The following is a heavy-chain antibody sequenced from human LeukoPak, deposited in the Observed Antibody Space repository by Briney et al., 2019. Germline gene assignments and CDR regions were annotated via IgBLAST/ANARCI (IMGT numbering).Heavy chain of an antibody. V-gene: IGHV3-23*01. CDR1: RFTFSSYA. CDR2: ISGSGGST. D-gene: IGHD2-15*01. Sequence: PRGCLRLSCAASRFTFSSYAMSWVCQAPGKGLGWVSAISGSGGSTYYADSVKGRFTISRDNSKNTLYLQMNSLRAEDTAVYYCAKGDIVVVVAVTFVYWGQGTLVTVSS. CDR3: AKGDIVVVVAVTFVY. J-gene: IGHJ4*02.